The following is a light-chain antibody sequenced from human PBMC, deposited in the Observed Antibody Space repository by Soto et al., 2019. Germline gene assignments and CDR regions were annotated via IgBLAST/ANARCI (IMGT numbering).Light chain of an antibody. CDR2: DTF. CDR1: TGAVTSGHY. CDR3: LLLFPGARV. Sequence: QAVVTQEPSLTVSPGGTVTLTCGSSTGAVTSGHYPYWFQQEPGQAPRALIYDTFNKLSWAPARFSGSLLGVKAALTLSGAQPEDEADYYCLLLFPGARVFGGGTKVTVL. J-gene: IGLJ2*01. V-gene: IGLV7-46*01.